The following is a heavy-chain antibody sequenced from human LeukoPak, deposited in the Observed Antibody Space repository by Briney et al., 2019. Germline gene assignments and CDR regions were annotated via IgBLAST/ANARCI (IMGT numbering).Heavy chain of an antibody. CDR2: ISGSGGST. Sequence: GSLRLSCVASGFSFTTHAMGWVRQAPGKGLEWVSHISGSGGSTKYSGSVKGRFTISRDNSKNTLYLQINSLRADDTAVYYCAKDQDPHSYGSGSYAPSDYWGQGTLVTVSS. CDR3: AKDQDPHSYGSGSYAPSDY. CDR1: GFSFTTHA. J-gene: IGHJ4*02. V-gene: IGHV3-23*01. D-gene: IGHD3-10*01.